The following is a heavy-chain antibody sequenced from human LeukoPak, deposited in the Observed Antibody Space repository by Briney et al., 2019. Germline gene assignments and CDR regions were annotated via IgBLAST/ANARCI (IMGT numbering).Heavy chain of an antibody. J-gene: IGHJ4*02. V-gene: IGHV3-30*18. CDR2: ISYDGSNK. D-gene: IGHD2-15*01. CDR1: GFTFGSYG. Sequence: GGSLRLSCAASGFTFGSYGMHWVRQAPGKGLEWVAVISYDGSNKYYADSVKGRFTISRDNSKNTLYLQMNSLRAEDTAVYYCAKDHGYCSGGSCYYFDYWGQGTLVTVSS. CDR3: AKDHGYCSGGSCYYFDY.